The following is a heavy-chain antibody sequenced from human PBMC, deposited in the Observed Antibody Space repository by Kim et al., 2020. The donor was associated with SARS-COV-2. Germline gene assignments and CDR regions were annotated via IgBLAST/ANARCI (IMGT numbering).Heavy chain of an antibody. D-gene: IGHD3-22*01. CDR2: IYYSGST. J-gene: IGHJ5*02. Sequence: SETLSLTCTVSAGSISSSGYYWGWIRQPPGKGLEWIGSIYYSGSTYYNPSLKSRVTISVDTSKNQFSLKLSSVTAADTAVYYCARHGHITMIVVVIIPGWFHPWGQESLVTVAS. CDR1: AGSISSSGYY. CDR3: ARHGHITMIVVVIIPGWFHP. V-gene: IGHV4-39*01.